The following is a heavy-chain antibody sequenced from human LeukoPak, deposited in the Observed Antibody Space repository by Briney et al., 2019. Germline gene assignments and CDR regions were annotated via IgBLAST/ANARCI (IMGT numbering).Heavy chain of an antibody. CDR1: GYTFTSYG. D-gene: IGHD3-10*01. CDR2: ISAYNGNT. CDR3: ARDVPYYYGSGSYSFDP. Sequence: ASVKVSCKASGYTFTSYGISWVRQAPGQGLEWMGWISAYNGNTNYAQKLQGRVTMTPDTSTSTAYMKLRSLRSDDTAVYYCARDVPYYYGSGSYSFDPWGQGTLVTVSS. V-gene: IGHV1-18*01. J-gene: IGHJ5*02.